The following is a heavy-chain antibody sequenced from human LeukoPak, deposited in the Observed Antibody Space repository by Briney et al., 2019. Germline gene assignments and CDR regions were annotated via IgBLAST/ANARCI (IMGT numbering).Heavy chain of an antibody. CDR1: GGTFSSYA. CDR3: ARVRGSSGSYYLGYFQH. CDR2: IIPIFGTA. J-gene: IGHJ1*01. D-gene: IGHD1-26*01. V-gene: IGHV1-69*05. Sequence: ASVKVSCKASGGTFSSYAISWVRQAPGQGLEWMGGIIPIFGTANYAQKFQGRVTITTDESTSTAYMELSSLRSEDTAVYYCARVRGSSGSYYLGYFQHWGQGTLVTVSS.